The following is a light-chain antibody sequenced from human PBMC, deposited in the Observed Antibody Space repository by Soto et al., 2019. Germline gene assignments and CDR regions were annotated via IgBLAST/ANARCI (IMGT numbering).Light chain of an antibody. CDR3: QSYDSSLSASV. Sequence: QSVLTQPPSVSGAPGQRVTISCTGSSSNIGAGYDVHWYQQLPGTAPKLLIYGNSNRPSGVPDRFSGSKSGTSASLAITGLQAEDEAYYYCQSYDSSLSASVFGRGTKLTVL. V-gene: IGLV1-40*01. J-gene: IGLJ2*01. CDR1: SSNIGAGYD. CDR2: GNS.